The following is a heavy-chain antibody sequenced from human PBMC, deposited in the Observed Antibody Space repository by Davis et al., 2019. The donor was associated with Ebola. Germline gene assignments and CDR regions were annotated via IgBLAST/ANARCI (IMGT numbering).Heavy chain of an antibody. J-gene: IGHJ4*02. Sequence: GESLKISCSASGFTFSTYSTTWVRQAPGKGLEWLSYISRDSGITYYADSVRGRFTISRDNTKNSLYLQMNSLRAEDTAVYYCARRTVSGIDYWGQGALVTVSS. CDR3: ARRTVSGIDY. CDR1: GFTFSTYS. V-gene: IGHV3-48*04. D-gene: IGHD4-11*01. CDR2: ISRDSGIT.